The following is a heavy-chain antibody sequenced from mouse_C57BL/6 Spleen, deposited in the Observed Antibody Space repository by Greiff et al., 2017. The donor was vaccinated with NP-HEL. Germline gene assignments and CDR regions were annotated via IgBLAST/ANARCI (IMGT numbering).Heavy chain of an antibody. Sequence: QVQLVESGAELVKPGASVKMSCKASGYTFTTYPIEWMKQNHGKSLEWIGNFHPYNDDTKYNEKFKGKATLTVEKSSSTVYLELSRLTSDDSAVYYCARMDNYYGSSYAMDYWGQGTSVTVSS. CDR2: FHPYNDDT. V-gene: IGHV1-47*01. CDR1: GYTFTTYP. CDR3: ARMDNYYGSSYAMDY. J-gene: IGHJ4*01. D-gene: IGHD1-1*01.